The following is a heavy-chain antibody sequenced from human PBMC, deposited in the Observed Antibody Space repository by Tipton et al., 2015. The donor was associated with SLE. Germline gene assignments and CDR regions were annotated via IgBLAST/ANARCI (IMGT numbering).Heavy chain of an antibody. CDR1: GGSITTKNYF. Sequence: TLSLTCSVSGGSITTKNYFWSWIRQPAGKGLEWIAHIYTGGGTNYNPSLKSRVTISVDTSKNQLSLILSSVTASDTAVYYCVGEGLVGDVVRDFWGQGRLVTVSS. D-gene: IGHD1-26*01. V-gene: IGHV4-61*09. J-gene: IGHJ4*02. CDR2: IYTGGGT. CDR3: VGEGLVGDVVRDF.